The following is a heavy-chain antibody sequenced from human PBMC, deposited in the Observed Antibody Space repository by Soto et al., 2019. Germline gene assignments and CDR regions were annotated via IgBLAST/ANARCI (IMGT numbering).Heavy chain of an antibody. CDR3: AKAAGTDYYYYGMDV. Sequence: QVQLVESGGGVVQPGRSLRLSCAASGFTFSSYGMHWVRQAPGKGLEWVAVISYDGSNKYYADSVKGRFTISRDNSKNTLYLQMNSLRAEDTAVYYYAKAAGTDYYYYGMDVWGQGTTVTVSS. CDR1: GFTFSSYG. V-gene: IGHV3-30*18. J-gene: IGHJ6*02. D-gene: IGHD6-13*01. CDR2: ISYDGSNK.